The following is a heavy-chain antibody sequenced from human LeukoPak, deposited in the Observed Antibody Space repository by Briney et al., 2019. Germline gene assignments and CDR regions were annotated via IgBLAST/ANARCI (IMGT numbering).Heavy chain of an antibody. CDR3: ARFNGDYYRIDY. J-gene: IGHJ4*02. CDR2: INWNGGST. Sequence: PGGSLRLSCAVSGFIFDDYGMSWVRQAPGKGLERVSGINWNGGSTGYVDSVKGRFTISRDNAKNSLYLQMNSLRAEDTALYSCARFNGDYYRIDYWGQGTLVTVSS. V-gene: IGHV3-20*04. D-gene: IGHD4-17*01. CDR1: GFIFDDYG.